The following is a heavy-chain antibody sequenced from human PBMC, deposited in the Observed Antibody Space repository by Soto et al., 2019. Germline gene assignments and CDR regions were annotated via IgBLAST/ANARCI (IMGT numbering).Heavy chain of an antibody. Sequence: PGGSLRLSCATSVFSVNSNYMSWVRQAPGKGLEWVSVIFSDGSTHYVDSVKGRFTVSRDNAKNTLYLQMHSLRAEDTAVYYCAKDRVPNDSSGYYSILTESWGQGTVVTVSS. CDR1: VFSVNSNY. D-gene: IGHD3-22*01. CDR2: IFSDGST. CDR3: AKDRVPNDSSGYYSILTES. V-gene: IGHV3-53*01. J-gene: IGHJ5*02.